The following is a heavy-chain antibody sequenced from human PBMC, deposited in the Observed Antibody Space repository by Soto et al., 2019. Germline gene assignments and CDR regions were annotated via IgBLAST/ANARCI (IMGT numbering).Heavy chain of an antibody. J-gene: IGHJ4*02. Sequence: ASETLSLTCTVSGGSISSSSYYWGWIRQPPGKGLEWIGSIYYSGSTYYNPSLKSRVTISVDTSKNQFSLKLSSVTAADTAVYYCARVVVYSSSYYFDYWGQGTLVTVS. CDR1: GGSISSSSYY. V-gene: IGHV4-39*01. D-gene: IGHD6-6*01. CDR3: ARVVVYSSSYYFDY. CDR2: IYYSGST.